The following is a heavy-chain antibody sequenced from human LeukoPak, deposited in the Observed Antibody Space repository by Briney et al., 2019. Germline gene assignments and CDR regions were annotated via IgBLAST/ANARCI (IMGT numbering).Heavy chain of an antibody. J-gene: IGHJ4*02. Sequence: SETLSLTCTVSGDSISSYYWSWIRQPPGKGPEWIGHIYYSGSTNYNPSLKSRVTISVDTSKNQLSLKLSSVTAADTAVYYCARRSSGWYDYWGQGTLVTVSS. CDR1: GDSISSYY. CDR3: ARRSSGWYDY. D-gene: IGHD6-19*01. CDR2: IYYSGST. V-gene: IGHV4-59*08.